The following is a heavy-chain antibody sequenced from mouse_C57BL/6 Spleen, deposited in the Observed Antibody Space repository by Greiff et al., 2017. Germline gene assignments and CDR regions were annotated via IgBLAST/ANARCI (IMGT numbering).Heavy chain of an antibody. D-gene: IGHD4-1*01. CDR1: GYAFSSSW. CDR2: IYPGDGDT. V-gene: IGHV1-82*01. J-gene: IGHJ4*01. CDR3: ARSAGDYAMDY. Sequence: QVQLKESGPELVKPGASVKISCKASGYAFSSSWMNWVKQRPGKGLEWIGRIYPGDGDTNNNGKFKGKATLTADKSSSTAYMQLSSLTSEDSAVYFCARSAGDYAMDYWGQGTSVTVSS.